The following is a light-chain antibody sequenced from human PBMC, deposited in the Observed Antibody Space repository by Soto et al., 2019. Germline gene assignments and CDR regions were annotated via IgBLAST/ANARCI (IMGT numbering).Light chain of an antibody. J-gene: IGLJ2*01. Sequence: QSALTQPASVSGSPGQSITISCTGTSSDVGAYNYVSWYQQHPGKAPELMIYDVSNRPSGVSNRFSGSKSGNTASLTISGLQAEDEADYYCSSYTGSSTYVVFGGGTKLTVL. V-gene: IGLV2-14*01. CDR2: DVS. CDR3: SSYTGSSTYVV. CDR1: SSDVGAYNY.